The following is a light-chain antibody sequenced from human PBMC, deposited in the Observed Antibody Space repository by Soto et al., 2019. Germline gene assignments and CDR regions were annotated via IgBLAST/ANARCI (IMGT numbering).Light chain of an antibody. CDR3: QQYGSSLWT. CDR1: QSVISSY. J-gene: IGKJ1*01. CDR2: GAS. Sequence: EIVLTQSPGTLSLSPGERATLSCRASQSVISSYLAWYQQKSGQAPRLFIYGASNRATGIPDRFSGSGSGTDFTLTISRLEPDDFAVYYCQQYGSSLWTFVQGTKVDIK. V-gene: IGKV3-20*01.